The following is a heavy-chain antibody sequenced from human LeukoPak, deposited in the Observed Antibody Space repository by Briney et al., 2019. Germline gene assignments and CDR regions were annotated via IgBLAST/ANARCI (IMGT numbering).Heavy chain of an antibody. J-gene: IGHJ4*02. D-gene: IGHD5-12*01. Sequence: ASVKVSCKASGCTFTSYGISWVRQAPGQGLEWMGWISAYNGNTNYAQKLQGRVTMTTDTSTSTAYMELRSLRSDDTAVYYCARSRGGYKISPDGDYWGQGTLVTVSS. V-gene: IGHV1-18*01. CDR1: GCTFTSYG. CDR3: ARSRGGYKISPDGDY. CDR2: ISAYNGNT.